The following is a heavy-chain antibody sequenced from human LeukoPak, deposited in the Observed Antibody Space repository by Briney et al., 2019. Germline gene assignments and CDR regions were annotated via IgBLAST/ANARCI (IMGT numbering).Heavy chain of an antibody. Sequence: SETLSLTCTVSGGSISSYYWSWIRQPPGKGLEWIGYIYYSGSTNYNPSLKRRVTISVDTSKNQFSLKLSSVTAADTAVYYCARLVSAAFDIWGQGTMVTVSS. V-gene: IGHV4-59*01. J-gene: IGHJ3*02. CDR1: GGSISSYY. CDR3: ARLVSAAFDI. CDR2: IYYSGST.